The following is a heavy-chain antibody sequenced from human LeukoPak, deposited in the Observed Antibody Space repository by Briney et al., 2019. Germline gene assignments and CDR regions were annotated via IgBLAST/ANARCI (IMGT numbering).Heavy chain of an antibody. D-gene: IGHD3-10*01. CDR2: ISSSGSTR. V-gene: IGHV3-11*01. Sequence: GGSLRLSCAASGFTFSDYYMSWIRQAPGKGLEWMSYISSSGSTRKYADSVKGRFTISRDNSRNTLSLQMNSLRVEDTAVYYCAVAGSGTFDIWGQGTVVIVSS. CDR1: GFTFSDYY. J-gene: IGHJ3*02. CDR3: AVAGSGTFDI.